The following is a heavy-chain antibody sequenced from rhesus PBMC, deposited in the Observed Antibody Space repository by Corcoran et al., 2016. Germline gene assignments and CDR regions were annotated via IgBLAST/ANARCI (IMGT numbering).Heavy chain of an antibody. Sequence: QLQLQESGPGLVKPSETLSVTCAVSGGSISSSYWSWIRQAPGKGLEWIGYIYGSGRSTNYNPPPKCLVTLSVDPSKNQRSRKLRSVTAADPAVYYWASGGYWGDSHDYWCQVVLVTFSS. V-gene: IGHV4-169*02. J-gene: IGHJ4*01. D-gene: IGHD3-34*01. CDR3: ASGGYWGDSHDY. CDR1: GGSISSSY. CDR2: IYGSGRST.